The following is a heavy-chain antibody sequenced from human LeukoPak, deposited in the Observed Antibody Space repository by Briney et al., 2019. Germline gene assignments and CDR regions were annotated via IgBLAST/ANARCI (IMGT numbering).Heavy chain of an antibody. CDR3: ARSYWYSSSSDAFDI. D-gene: IGHD6-13*01. J-gene: IGHJ3*02. Sequence: GESLKISCKGSGHSFTSYWIGWVRQMPGKGLEWMGIIYPGDSDTRYSPSFQGQVTISADKSISTAYLQWSSLKASDTAMYYCARSYWYSSSSDAFDIWGQGTMVTVSS. CDR2: IYPGDSDT. V-gene: IGHV5-51*01. CDR1: GHSFTSYW.